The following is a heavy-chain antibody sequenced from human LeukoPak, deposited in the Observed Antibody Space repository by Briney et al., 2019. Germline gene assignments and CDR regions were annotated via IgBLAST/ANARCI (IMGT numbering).Heavy chain of an antibody. CDR1: GFTFSTYA. J-gene: IGHJ6*03. CDR3: ARDRHYYGSGSYTMDV. CDR2: ISYDGSDK. D-gene: IGHD3-10*01. V-gene: IGHV3-30*04. Sequence: GGSLRLSCAASGFTFSTYAVHWVRQAPGRGLEWVAVISYDGSDKYYADSVKGRFTISRDNSKNTLYLQMNSLRAEDTAVYYCARDRHYYGSGSYTMDVWGKGTTVTASS.